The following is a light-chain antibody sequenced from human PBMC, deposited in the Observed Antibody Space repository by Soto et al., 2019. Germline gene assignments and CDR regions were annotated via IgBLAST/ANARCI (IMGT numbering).Light chain of an antibody. CDR1: QSISSY. CDR2: AAS. Sequence: DIQMTQSPSSLSASVGDRVTITCRASQSISSYLNWYQQKPGKAPKLLIYAASSLQSGVPSRFSGSGSGSDFTLTIRGLQTEDFATYYCQQSYSTPPAFGQGTKVDIK. CDR3: QQSYSTPPA. V-gene: IGKV1-39*01. J-gene: IGKJ1*01.